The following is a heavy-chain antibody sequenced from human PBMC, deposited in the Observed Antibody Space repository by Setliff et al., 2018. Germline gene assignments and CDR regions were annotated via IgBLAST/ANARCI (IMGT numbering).Heavy chain of an antibody. CDR1: GFTFSSFW. CDR2: INQDGGAK. V-gene: IGHV3-7*01. CDR3: AKEIIGGLNGNGLDA. Sequence: PGVSLRLSCAASGFTFSSFWMSWVRQAPGKGQEWVANINQDGGAKYYVDFVKGRFSIARDNSKSTLDLQMNSLRPEDTAVYYCAKEIIGGLNGNGLDAWGQGTTVTVSS. D-gene: IGHD3-16*01. J-gene: IGHJ6*02.